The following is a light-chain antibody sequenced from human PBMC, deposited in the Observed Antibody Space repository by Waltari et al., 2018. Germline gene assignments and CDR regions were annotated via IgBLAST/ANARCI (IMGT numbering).Light chain of an antibody. CDR1: NIGSKS. CDR2: DDG. CDR3: QVWDRSRDQWV. Sequence: SYVLTQPPSVSVGPGQTAMIPCGGNNIGSKSVHWYRQRPGQAPMLVVYDDGDRPSGSPERFSGSNSGDTATLTISRVEAGDEADYYCQVWDRSRDQWVFGGGTKLTVL. V-gene: IGLV3-21*02. J-gene: IGLJ3*02.